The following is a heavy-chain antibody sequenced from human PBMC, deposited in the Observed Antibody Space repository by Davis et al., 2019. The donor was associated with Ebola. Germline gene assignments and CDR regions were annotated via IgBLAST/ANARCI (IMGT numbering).Heavy chain of an antibody. D-gene: IGHD2-21*02. CDR1: GFTFNKYA. V-gene: IGHV3-23*01. CDR2: VSGRSTTI. CDR3: AKEEAYCGGDCYGYFDY. Sequence: GGSLRLSCAASGFTFNKYAMSWVRQAPGKGLEWVSVVSGRSTTIYYADSVKGRFTISRDNSKNTLYLQMNSLRAEDTALYYCAKEEAYCGGDCYGYFDYWGQGTLVTVSS. J-gene: IGHJ4*02.